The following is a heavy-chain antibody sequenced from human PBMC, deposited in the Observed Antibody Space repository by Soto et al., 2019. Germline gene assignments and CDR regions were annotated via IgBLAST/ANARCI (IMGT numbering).Heavy chain of an antibody. J-gene: IGHJ4*02. D-gene: IGHD6-13*01. Sequence: ASVKVSCKASGYTFTSYGISWVRQAPGQGLEWMGWISAYNGNTNYAQKLQGRVTMTTDTSTSTAYMELRSLRSDDTAVYYCARVGLASLFHIAAAGSFDYWGQGTLVTVSS. CDR1: GYTFTSYG. CDR3: ARVGLASLFHIAAAGSFDY. V-gene: IGHV1-18*01. CDR2: ISAYNGNT.